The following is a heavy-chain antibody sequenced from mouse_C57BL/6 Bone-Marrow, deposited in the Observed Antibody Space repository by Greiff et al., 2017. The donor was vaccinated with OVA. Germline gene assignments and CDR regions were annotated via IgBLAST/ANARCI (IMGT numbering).Heavy chain of an antibody. Sequence: VQLQQSGAELVKPGASVKLSCTASGFNITDYYMHWVKQRTEQGLEWIGRIDPEDGETTYAPKFQGKATITADTSSNTAYRQLSSLASEDTAVDYCARWCGAGFAYWGQGALVTVSA. V-gene: IGHV14-2*01. CDR3: ARWCGAGFAY. D-gene: IGHD1-1*02. CDR2: IDPEDGET. J-gene: IGHJ3*01. CDR1: GFNITDYY.